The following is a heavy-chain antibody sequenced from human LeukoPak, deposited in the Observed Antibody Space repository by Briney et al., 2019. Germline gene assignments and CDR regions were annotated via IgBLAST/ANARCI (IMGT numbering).Heavy chain of an antibody. CDR1: GYTFTGYY. Sequence: GASVKVSCKSSGYTFTGYYVHWVRQAPGQGLEWMGRLNPNSGDTFYASKSQGRVTMTRDTSISTAYMELSSLRSDDTAMYYCARDLVGGIWSAAFWGQGTLVTVSS. CDR2: LNPNSGDT. D-gene: IGHD3-3*01. V-gene: IGHV1-2*06. J-gene: IGHJ4*02. CDR3: ARDLVGGIWSAAF.